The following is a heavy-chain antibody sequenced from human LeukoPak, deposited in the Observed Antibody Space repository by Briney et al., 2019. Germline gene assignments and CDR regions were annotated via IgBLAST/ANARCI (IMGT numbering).Heavy chain of an antibody. CDR1: ADSIGRHS. J-gene: IGHJ4*02. Sequence: SSETLSLTCTVSADSIGRHSWSWIRQPAGKGLEWIGRIYSSGSTNYNPSLKSRVTMSVAASKNQFFLNLNSVTAADTAVYYCARGGTYGSGRNQHTTLDYWGQGTLVTVSS. CDR2: IYSSGST. CDR3: ARGGTYGSGRNQHTTLDY. D-gene: IGHD3-10*01. V-gene: IGHV4-4*07.